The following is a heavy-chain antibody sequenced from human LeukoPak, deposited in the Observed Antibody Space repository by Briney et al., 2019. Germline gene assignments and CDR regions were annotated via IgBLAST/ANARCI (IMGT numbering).Heavy chain of an antibody. Sequence: GGSLRLSCAASVFTFSDHYMDWVRQAPGRGLEWVSRVGNTPNSDSTYYSAPVKGRFTISRDDSKNSLYLHMDSLKPEDTAVYYCCRVHFGGAPAYWGRGTLVTVSS. CDR2: VGNTPNSDST. CDR3: CRVHFGGAPAY. CDR1: VFTFSDHY. V-gene: IGHV3-72*01. J-gene: IGHJ4*02. D-gene: IGHD3-16*01.